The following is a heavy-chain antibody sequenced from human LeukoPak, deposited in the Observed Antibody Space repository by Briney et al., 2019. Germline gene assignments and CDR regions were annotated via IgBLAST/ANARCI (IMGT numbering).Heavy chain of an antibody. CDR1: GGSFSGYY. D-gene: IGHD6-13*01. CDR2: INRSGST. CDR3: ARGRQQLVLGYYYYYYMDV. V-gene: IGHV4-34*01. Sequence: PSETLSLTCAVYGGSFSGYYWSWIRQPPGKGLEWIGEINRSGSTNYNPSLKSRVTISVDTSKNQFSLKLSSVTAADTAVYYCARGRQQLVLGYYYYYYMDVWGKGTTVTVSS. J-gene: IGHJ6*03.